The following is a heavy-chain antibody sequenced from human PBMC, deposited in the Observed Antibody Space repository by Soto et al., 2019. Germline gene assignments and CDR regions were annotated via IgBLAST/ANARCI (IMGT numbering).Heavy chain of an antibody. D-gene: IGHD3-22*01. V-gene: IGHV3-21*01. CDR2: ISSSSSYI. CDR3: ARDGLYYYDSSGYYMAGYYYGMDV. CDR1: GFTFSSYS. Sequence: EVQLVESGGGLVKPGGSLRLSCAASGFTFSSYSMNWVRQAPGKGLEWVSSISSSSSYIYYADSVKGRFTISRDNAKNSPYLQMNSLRAEDTAVYYCARDGLYYYDSSGYYMAGYYYGMDVWGQGTTVTVSS. J-gene: IGHJ6*02.